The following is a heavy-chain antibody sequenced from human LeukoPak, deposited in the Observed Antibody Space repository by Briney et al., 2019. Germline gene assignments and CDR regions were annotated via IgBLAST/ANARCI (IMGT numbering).Heavy chain of an antibody. J-gene: IGHJ4*02. CDR3: ARDRPGTSGYSSSWHYFDY. CDR1: GFTFSNYW. V-gene: IGHV3-7*01. Sequence: SGGSLRLSCAASGFTFSNYWMSWVRQTPGKGLEWVANIKQDGGENYYVGSVKGRFTISRDNAKNALYLQMNSLRAEDTAVYYCARDRPGTSGYSSSWHYFDYWGQGTLVTVSS. CDR2: IKQDGGEN. D-gene: IGHD6-13*01.